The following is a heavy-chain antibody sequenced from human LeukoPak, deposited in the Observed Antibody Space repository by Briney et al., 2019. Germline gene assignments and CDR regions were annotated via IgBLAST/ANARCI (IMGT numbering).Heavy chain of an antibody. V-gene: IGHV1-8*01. D-gene: IGHD2-2*01. CDR3: ARDKRGPYCSSTSCYSVYWFDP. CDR1: GYTFTSYD. J-gene: IGHJ5*02. CDR2: MNPNSGNT. Sequence: ASVKVSCKASGYTFTSYDINWVRQATGQGLEWMGWMNPNSGNTGYAQKFQGRVTMTRNTSISTAYMELSGLRSEDTAVYYCARDKRGPYCSSTSCYSVYWFDPWGQGTLVTVSS.